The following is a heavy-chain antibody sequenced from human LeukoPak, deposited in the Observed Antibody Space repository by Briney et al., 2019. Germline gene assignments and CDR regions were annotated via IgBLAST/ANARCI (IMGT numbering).Heavy chain of an antibody. CDR1: GGSISSGYS. D-gene: IGHD1-1*01. CDR2: IYFSGTT. CDR3: VRHLGANTWMGNWFDP. Sequence: SETLSLTCTVSGGSISSGYSWGWIRQPPGKGLAWIGSIYFSGTTYYTPSLKSRVTISVDTSRNQFSLKLNSVTAADTAIYYCVRHLGANTWMGNWFDPWGQGTLVTVSS. J-gene: IGHJ5*02. V-gene: IGHV4-39*01.